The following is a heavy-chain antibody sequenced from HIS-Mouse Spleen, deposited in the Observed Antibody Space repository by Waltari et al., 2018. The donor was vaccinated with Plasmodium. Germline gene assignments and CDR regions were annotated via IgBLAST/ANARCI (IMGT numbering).Heavy chain of an antibody. Sequence: QVTLRESGPALVKPTQTLTLTCTFSGFSLSTSGMCVTWIRQPPGKALGWLARIDWDDDKYYSTSLKTRLTISKDTSKNQVVLTMTNMDPVDTATYYCARTTYSSSSAKYYYYGMDVWGQGTTVTVSS. CDR1: GFSLSTSGMC. J-gene: IGHJ6*02. D-gene: IGHD6-6*01. CDR3: ARTTYSSSSAKYYYYGMDV. V-gene: IGHV2-70*15. CDR2: IDWDDDK.